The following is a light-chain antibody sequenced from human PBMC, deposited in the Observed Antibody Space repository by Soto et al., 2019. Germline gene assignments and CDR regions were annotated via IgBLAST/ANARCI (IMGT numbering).Light chain of an antibody. CDR1: QSISNY. CDR3: QQSYNAPRN. J-gene: IGKJ2*01. V-gene: IGKV1-39*01. Sequence: DIQMTQSPSSLSASVGDRVTITCRASQSISNYLSWYQQKPGKAPKLLIYDSSTLRSGVPSRFSGSGSGTDFTLTISSLQPEDFATYYCQQSYNAPRNFGQGTKPEIE. CDR2: DSS.